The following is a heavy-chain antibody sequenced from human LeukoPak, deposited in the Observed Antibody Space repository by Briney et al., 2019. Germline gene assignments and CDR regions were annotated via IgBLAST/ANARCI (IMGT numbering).Heavy chain of an antibody. Sequence: EGSLRLSCAASGFTFSTYGLHWVRQAPGKGLEWVAFIRYDGSNKYYADSVKGRSTISRDNSKNTLYLQMNSLRTGDTAVYYCAKDLDGGNSVFDYWGQGTLVTVSS. J-gene: IGHJ4*02. CDR3: AKDLDGGNSVFDY. CDR1: GFTFSTYG. V-gene: IGHV3-30*02. D-gene: IGHD4-23*01. CDR2: IRYDGSNK.